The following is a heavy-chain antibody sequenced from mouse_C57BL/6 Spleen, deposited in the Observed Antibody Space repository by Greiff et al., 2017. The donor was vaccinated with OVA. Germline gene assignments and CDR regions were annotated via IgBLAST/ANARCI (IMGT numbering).Heavy chain of an antibody. CDR2: IDPSDSYT. Sequence: PLQQPGAELVKPGASVKLSCKASGYTFTSYWMQWVKQRPGQGLEWIGEIDPSDSYTNYNQKFKGKATLTVDTSSSTAYMQLSSLTSEDSAVYYCARYGPLGLDYWGQGTTLTVSS. V-gene: IGHV1-50*01. CDR3: ARYGPLGLDY. J-gene: IGHJ2*01. CDR1: GYTFTSYW. D-gene: IGHD4-1*01.